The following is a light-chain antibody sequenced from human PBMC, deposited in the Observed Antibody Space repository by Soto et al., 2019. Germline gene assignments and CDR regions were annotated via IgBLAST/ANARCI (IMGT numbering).Light chain of an antibody. CDR1: QSISSW. CDR3: QQHNDYPRP. CDR2: KAS. J-gene: IGKJ1*01. V-gene: IGKV1-5*03. Sequence: DIQMTQSPSTLSASVGDRVTITCRASQSISSWLAWYQQKPGKAPKLLIYKASSLESGVPSRFRGSGSGTDFTLPISSLQPDDFATYYCQQHNDYPRPFRQGTKVEL.